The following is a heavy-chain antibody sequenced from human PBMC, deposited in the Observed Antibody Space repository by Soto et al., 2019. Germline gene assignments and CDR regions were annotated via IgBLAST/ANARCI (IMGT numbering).Heavy chain of an antibody. D-gene: IGHD3-10*01. CDR3: AKDFFGPQFGELLYGWFDP. J-gene: IGHJ5*02. CDR2: ISGSGGST. CDR1: GFTFSSYA. V-gene: IGHV3-23*01. Sequence: EVQLLESGGGLVQPGGSLRLSCAASGFTFSSYAMSWVRQAPGKGLEWVSAISGSGGSTYYADSVKGRFTISRDNSKNTLYLQMNSLRAEDTAVYYCAKDFFGPQFGELLYGWFDPWGQGTLVTVSS.